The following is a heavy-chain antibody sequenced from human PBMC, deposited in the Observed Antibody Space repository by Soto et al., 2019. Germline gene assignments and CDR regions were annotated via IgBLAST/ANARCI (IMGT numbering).Heavy chain of an antibody. CDR3: ARDLPTVRKVSLDY. Sequence: ATVKVSCKASGYTFTSYGISWVRQAPGQGLEWMGWISAYNGNTNYAQKLQGRVTMTTDTSTSTAYMELRSLRSDDTAVYYCARDLPTVRKVSLDYWGQGTLVTVFS. CDR2: ISAYNGNT. V-gene: IGHV1-18*04. D-gene: IGHD4-17*01. CDR1: GYTFTSYG. J-gene: IGHJ4*02.